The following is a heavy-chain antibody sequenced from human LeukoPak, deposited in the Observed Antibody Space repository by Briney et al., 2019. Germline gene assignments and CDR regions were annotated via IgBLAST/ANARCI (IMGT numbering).Heavy chain of an antibody. V-gene: IGHV3-7*01. CDR1: GFTFSSYW. CDR3: ARSPVVTPLYYYYMDV. CDR2: IKQDGSEK. D-gene: IGHD4-23*01. J-gene: IGHJ6*03. Sequence: GGSLRLSCAASGFTFSSYWMSWVRQAPGKGLEWVANIKQDGSEKYYVDSVKGRFTISRDNAKNSLYLQMNSLRAEDTAVYYCARSPVVTPLYYYYMDVWGKGTTVTVSS.